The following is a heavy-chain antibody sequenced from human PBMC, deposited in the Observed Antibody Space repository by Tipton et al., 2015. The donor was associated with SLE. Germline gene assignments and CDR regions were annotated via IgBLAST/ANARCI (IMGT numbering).Heavy chain of an antibody. CDR2: INHSGST. V-gene: IGHV4-34*01. Sequence: TLSLTCAVYGGSFSGYYWSWIRQPPGKGLEWIGEINHSGSTNYNPSLKSRVTISVGTSKNQFSLKLSSVTAADTAVYYCAGREGALGYWGQGTLVTVSS. CDR3: AGREGALGY. CDR1: GGSFSGYY. J-gene: IGHJ4*02.